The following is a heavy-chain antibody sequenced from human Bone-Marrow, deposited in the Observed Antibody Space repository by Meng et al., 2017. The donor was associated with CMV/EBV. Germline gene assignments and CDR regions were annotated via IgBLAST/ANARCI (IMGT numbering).Heavy chain of an antibody. J-gene: IGHJ4*02. Sequence: GGSLRLSCAASGFTFSAYGMHWVRQAPGKGLEWVSFIRYDGSDKFYADSVKGRFTISRDNSKNMLYLQMSSLRVEDTALYYCAKVTVHGFFDYWSQGTLVTVAS. CDR3: AKVTVHGFFDY. V-gene: IGHV3-30*02. D-gene: IGHD4-11*01. CDR2: IRYDGSDK. CDR1: GFTFSAYG.